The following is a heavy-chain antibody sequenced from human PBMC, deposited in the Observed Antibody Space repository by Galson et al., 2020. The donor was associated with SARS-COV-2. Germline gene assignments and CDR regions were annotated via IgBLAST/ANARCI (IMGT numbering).Heavy chain of an antibody. J-gene: IGHJ2*01. Sequence: GGSLRLSCTASGLAFNKYTMNWVRQAPGKGPEWLSSMSHSGTQKFYPASVRGRFTISRDDARNSLYLQMNSLSAEDTGDYYGARAVGTAAFYYWYFDLWGRGTLVTVSS. V-gene: IGHV3-21*01. D-gene: IGHD6-13*01. CDR1: GLAFNKYT. CDR2: MSHSGTQK. CDR3: ARAVGTAAFYYWYFDL.